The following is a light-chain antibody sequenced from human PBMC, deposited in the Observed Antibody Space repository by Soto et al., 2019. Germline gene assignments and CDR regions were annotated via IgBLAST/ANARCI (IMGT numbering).Light chain of an antibody. CDR1: QTVSSNY. CDR3: QQYTGPPTT. Sequence: EIMLTQSPDTVSLSPGERGTLSFMASQTVSSNYLAWCQQRPGQAPRLLIYGASTWAAGIPDRFSGSGSGTDFTLTITRLEPEDSAVYFCQQYTGPPTTFGQGTRLEI. V-gene: IGKV3-20*01. J-gene: IGKJ5*01. CDR2: GAS.